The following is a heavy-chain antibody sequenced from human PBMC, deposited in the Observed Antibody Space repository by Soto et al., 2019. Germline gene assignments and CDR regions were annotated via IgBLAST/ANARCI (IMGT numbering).Heavy chain of an antibody. J-gene: IGHJ4*02. CDR3: AKGSSASWYSSSDY. CDR1: GFTFSNYA. V-gene: IGHV3-23*01. CDR2: ISGSADST. Sequence: GGSLRLSCAASGFTFSNYAMGWVRQAPGEGLEWVSVISGSADSTYYTDSVKGRFTISRDNSKNTLFLQMNSLRAEDTAVYYCAKGSSASWYSSSDYWGQGTLVTVSS. D-gene: IGHD2-2*02.